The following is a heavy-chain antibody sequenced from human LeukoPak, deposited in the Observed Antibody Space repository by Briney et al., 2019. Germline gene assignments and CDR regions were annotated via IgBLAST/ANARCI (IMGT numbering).Heavy chain of an antibody. CDR2: INHSGST. J-gene: IGHJ4*02. CDR3: ARGIKYYDSSGYYYATRRFDY. V-gene: IGHV4-34*01. D-gene: IGHD3-22*01. Sequence: SETLSLTCAVYGGSFSGYYWSWIRQPPGKGLEWIGEINHSGSTNYNPSLKSRVTISVNTSKNQFSLKLSSVTAADTAVYYCARGIKYYDSSGYYYATRRFDYWGQGTLVTVSS. CDR1: GGSFSGYY.